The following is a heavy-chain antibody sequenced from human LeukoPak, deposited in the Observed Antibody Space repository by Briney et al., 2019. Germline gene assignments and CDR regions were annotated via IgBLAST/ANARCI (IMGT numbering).Heavy chain of an antibody. CDR2: INQDGSEK. V-gene: IGHV3-7*01. J-gene: IGHJ3*02. Sequence: PGGSLRLSCAASGFTFSSYWMSWVRQAPGKGLEWVANINQDGSEKYYVDSVKGRFTISRDNAKNSLYLQMNSLRAEDTAVYYCARDHGGNVNDAFDIWGQGAMVTVSS. D-gene: IGHD4-23*01. CDR1: GFTFSSYW. CDR3: ARDHGGNVNDAFDI.